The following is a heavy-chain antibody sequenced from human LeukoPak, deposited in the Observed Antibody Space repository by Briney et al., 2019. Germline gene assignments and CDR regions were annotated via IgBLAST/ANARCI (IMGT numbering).Heavy chain of an antibody. J-gene: IGHJ3*02. CDR2: IYYSGST. CDR1: GGSISSGGYY. Sequence: SQTLSLTCTVSGGSISSGGYYWSWIRQHPGKGLEWIGYIYYSGSTYYNPSLKSRVTISVDTSKNQFSLKLSSVTAADTAVYYCASLPAATYYAFDIWGQGTMVTVSS. CDR3: ASLPAATYYAFDI. D-gene: IGHD2-2*01. V-gene: IGHV4-31*03.